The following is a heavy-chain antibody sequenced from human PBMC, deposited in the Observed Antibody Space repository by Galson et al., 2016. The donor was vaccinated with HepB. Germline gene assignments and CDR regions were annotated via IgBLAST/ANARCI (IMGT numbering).Heavy chain of an antibody. J-gene: IGHJ4*02. CDR2: IWYDGSNA. CDR1: GFTFSSYG. CDR3: AGERRSGSHNNGPLGH. D-gene: IGHD3-10*01. Sequence: SLRLSCAASGFTFSSYGMHWVRQAPGKGLEWVATIWYDGSNANYVDSVKGRFTISRDNSKDALFLQMNSLGGEDTAVYYCAGERRSGSHNNGPLGHWGQGTLVTVSS. V-gene: IGHV3-33*01.